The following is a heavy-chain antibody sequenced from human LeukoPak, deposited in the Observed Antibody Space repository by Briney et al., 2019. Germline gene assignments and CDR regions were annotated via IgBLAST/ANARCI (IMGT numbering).Heavy chain of an antibody. D-gene: IGHD5-18*01. CDR2: ISNSRDV. CDR3: TRDGLHTAHFDY. CDR1: GFTFSTYT. J-gene: IGHJ4*02. Sequence: GGPLRLSFAASGFTFSTYTMNWVRQAPGKGLEWVSTISNSRDVHYSDSVKGRFTISRDNARNSLYLQMNSLRDEDTAVYYCTRDGLHTAHFDYWGQGTLVSVSS. V-gene: IGHV3-48*02.